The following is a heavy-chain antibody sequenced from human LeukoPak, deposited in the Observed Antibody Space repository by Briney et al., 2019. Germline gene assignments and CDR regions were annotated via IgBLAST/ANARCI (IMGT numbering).Heavy chain of an antibody. Sequence: GGSLRLSCAASGFTFSSYSMNWVRQAPGKGLEWVSALYIGGNTYYADSVRGRFTISRDNSKNTLYLQMNSLRAEDTAIYYCMTAAGYNFGQYWGQGTLVTVSS. V-gene: IGHV3-53*01. CDR2: LYIGGNT. D-gene: IGHD5-18*01. CDR3: MTAAGYNFGQY. J-gene: IGHJ4*02. CDR1: GFTFSSYS.